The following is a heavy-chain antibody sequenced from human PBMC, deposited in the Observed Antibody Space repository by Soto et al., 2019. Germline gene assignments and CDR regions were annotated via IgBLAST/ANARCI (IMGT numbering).Heavy chain of an antibody. CDR1: GYSFPSYW. CDR2: IDPSDSYT. J-gene: IGHJ4*02. V-gene: IGHV5-10-1*03. Sequence: EVQLVQSGPEVKKPGESLRISCEGSGYSFPSYWISWVRQRSGRGLEWMGRIDPSDSYTNYSPSFEGHVTISVDKSINTVYLQWNSLQASDAATYYCVSQSGPDYWGQGTLVTVSS. D-gene: IGHD1-26*01. CDR3: VSQSGPDY.